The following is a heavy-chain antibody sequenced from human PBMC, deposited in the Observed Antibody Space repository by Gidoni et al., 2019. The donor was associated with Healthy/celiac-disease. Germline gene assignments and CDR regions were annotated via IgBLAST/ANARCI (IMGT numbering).Heavy chain of an antibody. CDR3: ARDQEYSSSYYYYYYMDV. CDR1: GGSISSYY. D-gene: IGHD6-6*01. Sequence: QVQLQESGPGLVKPSETLSLTCTVSGGSISSYYWSWIRQPAGKGLEWIGRIYTSGSTNYNPSLKSRVTMSVDTSKNQFSLKLSSVTAADTAVYYCARDQEYSSSYYYYYYMDVWGKGTTVTVSS. CDR2: IYTSGST. V-gene: IGHV4-4*07. J-gene: IGHJ6*03.